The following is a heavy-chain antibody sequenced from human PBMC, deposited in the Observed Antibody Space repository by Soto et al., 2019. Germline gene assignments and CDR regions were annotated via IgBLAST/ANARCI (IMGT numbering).Heavy chain of an antibody. D-gene: IGHD3-9*01. CDR2: INHSGTT. V-gene: IGHV4-34*01. J-gene: IGHJ4*02. Sequence: QVQLRQWGAGLLKPSETLSLTCAVFGGSFSDYYWTWIRQPPGKGLEWIGEINHSGTTSYNPSLQSRLTISVDTSNNQFSLKLSSVTAADTAVYYCARKPIYHFFAGYYSVDYWGQGTLVTVSS. CDR1: GGSFSDYY. CDR3: ARKPIYHFFAGYYSVDY.